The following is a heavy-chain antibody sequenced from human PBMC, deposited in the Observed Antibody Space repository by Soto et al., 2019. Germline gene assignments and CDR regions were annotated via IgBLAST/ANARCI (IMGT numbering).Heavy chain of an antibody. CDR3: ATYSSGRLLRFGELLSNYYFDY. V-gene: IGHV4-39*01. J-gene: IGHJ4*02. Sequence: SETLSLTCTVSGGSISSSSYYWGWIRQPPGKGLEWIGSIYYSGSTYYNPSLKSRVTISVDTSKNQFSLKLSSVTAADTAVYYCATYSSGRLLRFGELLSNYYFDYLGQGTLVTVSS. CDR1: GGSISSSSYY. CDR2: IYYSGST. D-gene: IGHD3-10*01.